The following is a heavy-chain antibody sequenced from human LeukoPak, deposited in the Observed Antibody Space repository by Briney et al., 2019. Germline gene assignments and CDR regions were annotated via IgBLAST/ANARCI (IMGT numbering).Heavy chain of an antibody. V-gene: IGHV3-7*03. Sequence: PGGSLRLSSAASGFTFSNYWMSWVRQAPGKGLEWVANIRQDGNEKYYVGSVRGRFTISRDNAKNSLYLQMNSLRAEDTAVYYCARHYDIFTGTFPYYWGQGTPVTVSS. CDR3: ARHYDIFTGTFPYY. D-gene: IGHD3-9*01. CDR1: GFTFSNYW. J-gene: IGHJ4*02. CDR2: IRQDGNEK.